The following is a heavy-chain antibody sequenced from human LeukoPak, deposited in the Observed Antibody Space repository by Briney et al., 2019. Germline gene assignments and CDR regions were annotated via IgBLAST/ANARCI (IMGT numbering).Heavy chain of an antibody. CDR2: IYYSGST. CDR3: ARGLEMEDILADY. V-gene: IGHV4-61*01. J-gene: IGHJ4*02. D-gene: IGHD3-9*01. CDR1: GGSVSSGSYY. Sequence: SETLSLTCTVSGGSVSSGSYYWSWIRQPPGKGLEWIGYIYYSGSTNYNPSLKSRVTTSVDTSRNQFSLKLSSVTAADTAVYYCARGLEMEDILADYWGQGTLVTVSS.